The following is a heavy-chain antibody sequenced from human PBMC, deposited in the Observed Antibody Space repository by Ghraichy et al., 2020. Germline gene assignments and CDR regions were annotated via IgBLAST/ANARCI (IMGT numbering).Heavy chain of an antibody. CDR3: ARRLGGLSYYYCMDV. V-gene: IGHV4-59*08. CDR2: IYDSGSI. CDR1: GGSISSYY. Sequence: SETLSLTCTVSGGSISSYYWSWIRQAPGKGLEWIGHIYDSGSISYNPSLKSRFTLSVDTSKNQFSLKLSSVTAADTAVYYCARRLGGLSYYYCMDVWGQGTTVTVSS. D-gene: IGHD3-16*01. J-gene: IGHJ6*02.